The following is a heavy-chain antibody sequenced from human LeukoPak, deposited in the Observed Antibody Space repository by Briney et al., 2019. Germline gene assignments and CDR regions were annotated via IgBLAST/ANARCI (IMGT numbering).Heavy chain of an antibody. CDR1: GFTFTSYW. CDR3: ARVAYGSLLAY. CDR2: INSEGSST. D-gene: IGHD3-10*01. J-gene: IGHJ4*02. Sequence: GGSLRLSCAASGFTFTSYWMHWVRQAPGKGLVWVSRINSEGSSTTYADAVKGRFTISRDNAKNIVHLQMNSLRAEDTAVYYCARVAYGSLLAYWGQGTLVTVSS. V-gene: IGHV3-74*01.